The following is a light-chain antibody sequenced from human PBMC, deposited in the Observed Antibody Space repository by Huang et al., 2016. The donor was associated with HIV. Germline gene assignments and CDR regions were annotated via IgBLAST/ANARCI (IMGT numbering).Light chain of an antibody. Sequence: DIQMTQSPSSLSASVGDRVTITCRASQSISSYLKWYQQKPGTAPKVLIYAATSLESGVPSRFSGSGAGTDFTLTINNLQPEDSATYYCQQTYITPLTFGQGTKLEIK. CDR2: AAT. V-gene: IGKV1-39*01. CDR1: QSISSY. CDR3: QQTYITPLT. J-gene: IGKJ2*01.